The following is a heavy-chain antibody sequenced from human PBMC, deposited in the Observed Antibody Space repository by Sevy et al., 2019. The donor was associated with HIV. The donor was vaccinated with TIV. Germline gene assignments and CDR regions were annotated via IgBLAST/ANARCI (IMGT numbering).Heavy chain of an antibody. CDR1: GFTFSIYA. CDR2: LSGSGGST. V-gene: IGHV3-23*01. Sequence: GGSLRLSCAASGFTFSIYAMSWVRQAPGKGLEWVSGLSGSGGSTYYTDSVKGRFTISRDNSKNTLYLQMNSLRAEDTAVCYCAKDQGDYVWGTFRDYWGQGTLVTVSS. D-gene: IGHD3-16*02. CDR3: AKDQGDYVWGTFRDY. J-gene: IGHJ4*02.